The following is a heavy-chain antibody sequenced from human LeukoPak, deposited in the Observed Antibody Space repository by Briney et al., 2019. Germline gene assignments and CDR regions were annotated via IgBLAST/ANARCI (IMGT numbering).Heavy chain of an antibody. CDR3: VRDLNYYDSSGYY. V-gene: IGHV3-11*01. CDR2: ISSSGSTI. CDR1: GFTFSDYY. Sequence: GGSLRLSCAASGFTFSDYYMSWIRQAPGKGLEWVSYISSSGSTIYYADSVKGRFTISRDNAKNSLYLQMNSLRAEDTAVYYCVRDLNYYDSSGYYWGQGTLVTVSS. J-gene: IGHJ4*02. D-gene: IGHD3-22*01.